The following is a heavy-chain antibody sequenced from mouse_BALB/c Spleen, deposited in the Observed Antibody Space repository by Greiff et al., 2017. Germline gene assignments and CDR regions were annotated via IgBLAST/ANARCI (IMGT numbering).Heavy chain of an antibody. CDR3: TRGNYDYAGFAY. Sequence: VQLQQSGTVLARPGASVKMSCKASGYSFTSYWMHWVKQRPGQGLEWIGAIYPGNSDTSYNQKFKGKAKLTAVTSASTAYMELSSLTNEDSAVYYCTRGNYDYAGFAYWGQGTLVTVSA. CDR1: GYSFTSYW. V-gene: IGHV1-5*01. D-gene: IGHD2-4*01. J-gene: IGHJ3*01. CDR2: IYPGNSDT.